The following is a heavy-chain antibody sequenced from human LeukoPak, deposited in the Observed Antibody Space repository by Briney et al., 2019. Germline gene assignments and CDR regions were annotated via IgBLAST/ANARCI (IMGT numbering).Heavy chain of an antibody. CDR1: GFSLSRYC. CDR2: INSDEATT. D-gene: IGHD1-26*01. CDR3: ARDFIVGVSTLGFDL. V-gene: IGHV3-74*01. Sequence: GGSLRLSCAASGFSLSRYCMHWVRQVPGKGLVWVSHINSDEATTTYADSVKGRFTISADKAKNTLYLQMNSLKAEDTAVYYCARDFIVGVSTLGFDLWGQGAMVTVSS. J-gene: IGHJ3*01.